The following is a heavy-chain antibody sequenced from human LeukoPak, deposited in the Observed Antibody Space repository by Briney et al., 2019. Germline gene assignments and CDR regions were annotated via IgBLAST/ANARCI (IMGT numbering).Heavy chain of an antibody. D-gene: IGHD4-17*01. V-gene: IGHV3-74*01. J-gene: IGHJ3*02. CDR1: GFTFSSYW. CDR3: ARGLFLIADYGDAFDI. Sequence: PGGSLRLSCAASGFTFSSYWMHWVRQAPGKGLVWVSRINTDGSSTSYADSVKGRFTISRDNAKNALYLQMNSLRAEDTAVYYCARGLFLIADYGDAFDIWGQGTMVTVSS. CDR2: INTDGSST.